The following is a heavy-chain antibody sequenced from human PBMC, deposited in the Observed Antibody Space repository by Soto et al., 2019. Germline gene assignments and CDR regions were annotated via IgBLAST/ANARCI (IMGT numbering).Heavy chain of an antibody. J-gene: IGHJ4*02. Sequence: SVKVSCKASGGTFSSYAISWVRQAPGQGLEWMGGIIPIFGTANYAQKFQGRVTITADESTSTAYMELSSLRSEDTAVYYCARVLTVVTPSHSSGVWYYLDYWGQGTLVTVSS. D-gene: IGHD2-21*02. CDR3: ARVLTVVTPSHSSGVWYYLDY. CDR1: GGTFSSYA. CDR2: IIPIFGTA. V-gene: IGHV1-69*13.